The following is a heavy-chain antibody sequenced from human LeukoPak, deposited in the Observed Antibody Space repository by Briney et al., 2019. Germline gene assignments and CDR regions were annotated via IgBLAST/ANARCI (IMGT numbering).Heavy chain of an antibody. Sequence: ASVKVSCKASGYTSTTYYMHWVRQAPGQGLEWMGIINPSGDSPSYAQKFQGRVTMTRDMSTSTVYMELSSLRSEDTAVYYCARSDGSSWFDYWGQGTLVTVSS. CDR1: GYTSTTYY. D-gene: IGHD6-13*01. J-gene: IGHJ4*02. V-gene: IGHV1-46*01. CDR2: INPSGDSP. CDR3: ARSDGSSWFDY.